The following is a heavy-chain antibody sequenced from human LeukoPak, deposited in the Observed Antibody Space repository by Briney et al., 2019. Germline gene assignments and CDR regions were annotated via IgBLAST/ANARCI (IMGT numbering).Heavy chain of an antibody. CDR3: IRENPQQGSEDY. J-gene: IGHJ4*02. V-gene: IGHV4-39*07. Sequence: SETLSLTCTVSGASISSGSYYWGWIRQPPGKGLEWIGTIYCSGSTYYNPSLKSRVTISVDTSRNQFSRRLSSVTAADTAVYYCIRENPQQGSEDYWGQGTLVTVSS. D-gene: IGHD3-10*01. CDR2: IYCSGST. CDR1: GASISSGSYY.